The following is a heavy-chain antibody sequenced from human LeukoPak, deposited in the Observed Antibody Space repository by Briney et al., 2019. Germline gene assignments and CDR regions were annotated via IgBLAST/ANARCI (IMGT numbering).Heavy chain of an antibody. V-gene: IGHV3-53*01. J-gene: IGHJ4*02. Sequence: GGSLRLSCAASGFIVSSNYMSWVRQAPGKGLEWVSVIYSGGSTYYTDSVKGRFTISRDNSKNTLYLQMNSLRAEDTAVYYCARGPYGSGSYLDYWGQGTLVTVSS. CDR3: ARGPYGSGSYLDY. CDR1: GFIVSSNY. D-gene: IGHD3-10*01. CDR2: IYSGGST.